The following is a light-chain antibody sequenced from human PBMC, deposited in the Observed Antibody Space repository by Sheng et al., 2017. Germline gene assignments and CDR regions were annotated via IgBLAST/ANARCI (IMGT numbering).Light chain of an antibody. Sequence: QSALTQPASVSGSPGQSITISCTGTYSDIGNFNYVSWYQQHPGKGPKLMIYDVSHRPSGVSHRFSGSKSGDTASLAISGLQAEDEADYYCCSYAGSSTYVFGTGTKLTVL. CDR2: DVS. CDR1: YSDIGNFNY. J-gene: IGLJ1*01. V-gene: IGLV2-23*02. CDR3: CSYAGSSTYV.